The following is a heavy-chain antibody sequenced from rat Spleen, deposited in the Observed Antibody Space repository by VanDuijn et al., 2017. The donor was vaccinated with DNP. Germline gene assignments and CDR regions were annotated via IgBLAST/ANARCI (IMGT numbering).Heavy chain of an antibody. Sequence: EVQLQESGSGLVKPSQSLSLTCSVTGYSITSNYWGWIRKFPGNKMEYIGHISYSGSTNYNPSLKSRISITRDTSKNHFFLHLNSVTSEDTAAYYCARWTRYFDYWGQGTLVTVSS. V-gene: IGHV3-1*01. CDR2: ISYSGST. CDR3: ARWTRYFDY. J-gene: IGHJ3*01. CDR1: GYSITSNY. D-gene: IGHD1-5*01.